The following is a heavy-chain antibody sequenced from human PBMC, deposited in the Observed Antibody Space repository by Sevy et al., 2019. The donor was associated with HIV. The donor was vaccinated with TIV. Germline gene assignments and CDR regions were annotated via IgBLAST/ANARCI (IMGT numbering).Heavy chain of an antibody. CDR3: ARALYDYGDGYYFDY. CDR2: IYTSGST. V-gene: IGHV4-4*07. J-gene: IGHJ4*02. D-gene: IGHD4-17*01. Sequence: SETLSLTCTVSGGSISSYYWSWIRQPAGKGLEWIGRIYTSGSTHYNPSLKSRVTMSVDTSKNQFSLKLSSVTAADTAVYYCARALYDYGDGYYFDYWGQGTLVTVSS. CDR1: GGSISSYY.